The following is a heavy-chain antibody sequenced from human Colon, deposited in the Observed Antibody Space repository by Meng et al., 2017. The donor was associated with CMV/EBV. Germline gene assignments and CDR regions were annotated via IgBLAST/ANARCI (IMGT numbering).Heavy chain of an antibody. J-gene: IGHJ4*02. Sequence: GGSLGLSCAASGFTFINYWMSWVRQAPGKGLEWVANIKPDGSEEYYVDSVKGRFTISRDNAKNSQYLQMNSLRAEDTAVYYCARGSCSTTTCMGGYWGQGTLVTVSS. D-gene: IGHD2-2*01. CDR1: GFTFINYW. CDR2: IKPDGSEE. V-gene: IGHV3-7*01. CDR3: ARGSCSTTTCMGGY.